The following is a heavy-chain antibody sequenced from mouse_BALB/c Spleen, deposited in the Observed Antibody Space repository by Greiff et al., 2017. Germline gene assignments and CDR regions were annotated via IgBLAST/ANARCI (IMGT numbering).Heavy chain of an antibody. J-gene: IGHJ2*01. CDR2: IWAGGST. D-gene: IGHD1-1*02. V-gene: IGHV2-9*02. CDR3: ARDRGYRGGNYFDY. Sequence: VKLMESGPGLVAPSQSLSITCTVSGFSLTSYGVHWVRQPPGKGLEWLGVIWAGGSTNYNSALMSRLSISKDNSKSQVFLKMNSLQTDDTAMYYCARDRGYRGGNYFDYWGQGTTLTVSS. CDR1: GFSLTSYG.